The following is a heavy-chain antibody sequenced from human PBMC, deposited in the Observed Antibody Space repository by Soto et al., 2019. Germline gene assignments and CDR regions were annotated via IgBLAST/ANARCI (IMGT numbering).Heavy chain of an antibody. Sequence: EVQLVESGGGLVKPGGSLRLSCAASGFTFNNAYMTWVRQALGKGLEWVGRIKTKADGGATDYAAPVKGRFTISRDDSKNTLYLQMNSLKTEDTAVYYCTSPYGSGSFYNPLGDHWGQGTLVTVSS. CDR1: GFTFNNAY. CDR2: IKTKADGGAT. D-gene: IGHD3-10*01. J-gene: IGHJ4*02. V-gene: IGHV3-15*01. CDR3: TSPYGSGSFYNPLGDH.